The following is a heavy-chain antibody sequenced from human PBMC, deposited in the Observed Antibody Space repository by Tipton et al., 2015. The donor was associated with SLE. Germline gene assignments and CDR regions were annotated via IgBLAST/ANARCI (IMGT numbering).Heavy chain of an antibody. CDR3: ARGSAVNFWYFDL. V-gene: IGHV4-61*05. CDR1: GVSISTSSDY. Sequence: TLSLTCTVSGVSISTSSDYWGWIRQSPGKGLEWIGDISYTGNTNFNPSLKSRVTMSVATSKKQFSLRLTSVTAADTAMYYCARGSAVNFWYFDLWGRGTLVTVSS. CDR2: ISYTGNT. J-gene: IGHJ2*01.